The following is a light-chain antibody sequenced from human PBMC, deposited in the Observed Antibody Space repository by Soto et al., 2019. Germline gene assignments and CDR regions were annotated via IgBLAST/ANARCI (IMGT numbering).Light chain of an antibody. CDR2: DAS. CDR1: QNVTSRY. V-gene: IGKV3-20*01. J-gene: IGKJ2*01. Sequence: DIVLTQSPATLSSSPGDRGTLSCRANQNVTSRYLVWYQQKPGQATRLLIYDASSRSTGIPDRFSSSGSSTDITHTISRLDPDDYAVYYCQQGAFSLRTFRQRTKLEIK. CDR3: QQGAFSLRT.